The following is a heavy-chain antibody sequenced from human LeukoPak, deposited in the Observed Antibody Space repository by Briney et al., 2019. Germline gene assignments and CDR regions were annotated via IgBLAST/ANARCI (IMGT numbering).Heavy chain of an antibody. Sequence: GGSLRLSCAVSGFTFSSYAMSWVRQAPGKGLEWVSSISSGGGSTYYADSVKGRFTISRDNSKNTLYLQMNSLRAEDTALYYCAKGRGMATVIFDYWGQGTLVTVSS. CDR1: GFTFSSYA. CDR3: AKGRGMATVIFDY. D-gene: IGHD4-4*01. J-gene: IGHJ4*02. CDR2: ISSGGGST. V-gene: IGHV3-23*01.